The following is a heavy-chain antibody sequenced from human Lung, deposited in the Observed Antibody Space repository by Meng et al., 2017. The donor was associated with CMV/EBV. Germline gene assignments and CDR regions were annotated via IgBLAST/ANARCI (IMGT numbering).Heavy chain of an antibody. CDR3: ASARGVVRYAFDI. D-gene: IGHD2-15*01. V-gene: IGHV3-74*01. CDR1: GFTFSTYW. Sequence: GGSXRLXCAASGFTFSTYWMHWVRLVPGKGLVWVSRIDSDGININYADSVKGRFTISRDNARNTLYLQMDSLRVEDTAVYYCASARGVVRYAFDIWGQGTXVTV. CDR2: IDSDGINI. J-gene: IGHJ3*02.